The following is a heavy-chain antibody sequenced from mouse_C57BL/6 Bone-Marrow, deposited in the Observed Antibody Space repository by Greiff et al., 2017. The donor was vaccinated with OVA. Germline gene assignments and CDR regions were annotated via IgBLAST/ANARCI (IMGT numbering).Heavy chain of an antibody. J-gene: IGHJ2*01. D-gene: IGHD2-12*01. CDR1: GFTFSSYA. CDR3: ARDVTTDYFDY. Sequence: EVQVVESGGGLVKPGGSLKLSCAASGFTFSSYAMSWVRQTPEKRLEWVATISDGGSYTYYPDNVKGRFTISRDNAKNNLYLQMSHLKSEDTAMYYCARDVTTDYFDYWGQGTTLTVSS. CDR2: ISDGGSYT. V-gene: IGHV5-4*01.